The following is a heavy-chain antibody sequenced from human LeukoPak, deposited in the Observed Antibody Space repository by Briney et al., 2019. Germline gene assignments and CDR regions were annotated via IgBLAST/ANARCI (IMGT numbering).Heavy chain of an antibody. Sequence: GESLKISCKGSGYSFTSYWIGWVRQLPGKGLELMGIIYPGDSDTRYSPSFQGQVTISADKSISTAYLQWSSLKASDTAMYYCASMDCSSTSCSFDYWGQGTLVTVSS. V-gene: IGHV5-51*01. J-gene: IGHJ4*02. D-gene: IGHD2-2*01. CDR2: IYPGDSDT. CDR1: GYSFTSYW. CDR3: ASMDCSSTSCSFDY.